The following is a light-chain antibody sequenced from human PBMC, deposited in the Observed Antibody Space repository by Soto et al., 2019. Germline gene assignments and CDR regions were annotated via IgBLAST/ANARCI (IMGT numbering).Light chain of an antibody. CDR1: QSIDRW. CDR2: HAS. Sequence: DVQMTQSPSTLSASVGDRVTITCRASQSIDRWLAWYQQRPGKAPKILIYHASSLETGVPSRCSGGGSGTEFTLTISSLQPDDVAYYCWQHYNSYGTFGQGTKVDIK. CDR3: QHYNSYGT. V-gene: IGKV1-5*01. J-gene: IGKJ1*01.